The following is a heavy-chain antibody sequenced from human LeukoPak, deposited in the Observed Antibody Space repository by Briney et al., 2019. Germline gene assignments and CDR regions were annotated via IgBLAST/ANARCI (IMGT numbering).Heavy chain of an antibody. D-gene: IGHD4-17*01. CDR3: AREITTVTKYYCYYGMDV. CDR1: GYTFTGYY. Sequence: ASVKVSCKASGYTFTGYYMHWVRQAPGQGLEWMGWINPNSGGTNYAQKFQGRVTMTRDTSISTAYMELSRLRSDDTAVYYCAREITTVTKYYCYYGMDVWGQGTTVTVSS. J-gene: IGHJ6*02. V-gene: IGHV1-2*02. CDR2: INPNSGGT.